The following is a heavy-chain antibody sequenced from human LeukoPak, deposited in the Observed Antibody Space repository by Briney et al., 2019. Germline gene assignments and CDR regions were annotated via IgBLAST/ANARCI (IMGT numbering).Heavy chain of an antibody. CDR3: ARNVDTSMVTLWYFDY. V-gene: IGHV1-18*04. CDR1: GYTFTSYA. D-gene: IGHD5-18*01. J-gene: IGHJ4*02. CDR2: ISGYNGNT. Sequence: ASVKVSCKASGYTFTSYAIGWVRQAPGQGLEWMGWISGYNGNTNYAQKLQGRVTLTTATSTSTAYMELRSLRSDDAAIYYCARNVDTSMVTLWYFDYWGQGTLVTVSS.